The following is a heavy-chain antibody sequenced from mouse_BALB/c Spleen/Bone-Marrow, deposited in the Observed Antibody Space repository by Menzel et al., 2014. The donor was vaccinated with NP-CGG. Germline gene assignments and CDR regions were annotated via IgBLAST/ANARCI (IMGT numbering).Heavy chain of an antibody. Sequence: QVQLQQSGAELARPGASVKMSCKASGYTFTSYTIHWVKQRPGQGLEWIGYINPSRGYTNYNQKFKDKATLTADKSSSTAYMQLSSLTSEDSAVYYCAREGLRAWFVYWGQGTLVTVSA. CDR2: INPSRGYT. CDR3: AREGLRAWFVY. V-gene: IGHV1-4*01. J-gene: IGHJ3*01. D-gene: IGHD2-4*01. CDR1: GYTFTSYT.